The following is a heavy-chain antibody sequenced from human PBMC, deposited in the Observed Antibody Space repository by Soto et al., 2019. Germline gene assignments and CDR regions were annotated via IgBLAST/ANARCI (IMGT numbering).Heavy chain of an antibody. CDR1: GFTFSNAW. J-gene: IGHJ4*02. CDR2: IKSKTNGGTT. CDR3: NTDDPINRF. V-gene: IGHV3-15*01. Sequence: GGSLRLSCAASGFTFSNAWMSWVRQAPGKGLEWVGRIKSKTNGGTTDYAAPVKGRFTISRYDSKNTLYLQLNSLRTEDTAVYYCNTDDPINRFWGQGTLVTVSS.